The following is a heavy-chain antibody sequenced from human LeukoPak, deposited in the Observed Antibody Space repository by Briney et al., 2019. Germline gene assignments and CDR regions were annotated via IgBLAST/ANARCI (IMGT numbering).Heavy chain of an antibody. D-gene: IGHD6-13*01. CDR2: IYSGGST. J-gene: IGHJ4*02. CDR3: ARVIAADGGGVLDY. Sequence: PGGALRLSCACSVFTVSSNYMSSVRQAPGKGLEGVAVIYSGGSTYYADSGKGRVTISRATSTNTLYLQLNSLRAEDTAVYYCARVIAADGGGVLDYWGQGTLVTVSS. CDR1: VFTVSSNY. V-gene: IGHV3-53*05.